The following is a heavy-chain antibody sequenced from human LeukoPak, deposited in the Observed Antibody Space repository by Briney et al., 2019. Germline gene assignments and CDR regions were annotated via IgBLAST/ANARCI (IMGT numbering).Heavy chain of an antibody. J-gene: IGHJ5*02. CDR1: GYTFTSHD. V-gene: IGHV1-8*03. Sequence: ASVTVSCKPSGYTFTSHDINWVRQATGQGLEWMGWMNPNSGNTGYAQKFQGRVTITRDTSISTAYMELSSLRSEDTAVYYCARGLGDLATNWFDPWGQGTLVTVSS. D-gene: IGHD3-16*01. CDR2: MNPNSGNT. CDR3: ARGLGDLATNWFDP.